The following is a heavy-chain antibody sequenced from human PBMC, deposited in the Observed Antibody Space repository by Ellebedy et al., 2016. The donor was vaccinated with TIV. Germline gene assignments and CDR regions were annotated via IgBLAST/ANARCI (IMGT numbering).Heavy chain of an antibody. D-gene: IGHD6-19*01. V-gene: IGHV1-69*13. CDR2: IIPILCTS. CDR1: GGTFNTSG. CDR3: ARESGRYWNPQNWFDP. J-gene: IGHJ5*02. Sequence: ASVKVSXKASGGTFNTSGITWVRQAPGQGLEWMGGIIPILCTSNYAQKFRDRVTITAHESTNTAYIELSSLTSEDTAVYFCARESGRYWNPQNWFDPWGQGTLVTVSS.